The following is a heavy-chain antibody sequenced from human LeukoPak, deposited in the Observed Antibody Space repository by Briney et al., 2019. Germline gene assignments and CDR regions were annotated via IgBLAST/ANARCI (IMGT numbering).Heavy chain of an antibody. D-gene: IGHD3-10*01. CDR2: IKQDGSEK. J-gene: IGHJ4*02. V-gene: IGHV3-7*03. CDR1: GFTFSSYW. Sequence: GGSLRLSCAASGFTFSSYWMTWVRQAPGKGLEWVANIKQDGSEKFYVDSVKGRFTISRDNVKKSLYLQMNSLRAEDTAVYFCARGKYYYASGSDPLFDYWGQGTLVTVSS. CDR3: ARGKYYYASGSDPLFDY.